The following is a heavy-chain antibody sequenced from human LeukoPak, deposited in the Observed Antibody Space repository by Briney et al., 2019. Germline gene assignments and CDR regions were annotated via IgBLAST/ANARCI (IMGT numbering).Heavy chain of an antibody. CDR3: ARGRPKLRFSMDV. CDR2: INHSGST. D-gene: IGHD3-3*01. J-gene: IGHJ6*03. CDR1: GGSFSGYY. Sequence: SETLSLTCAVYGGSFSGYYWGWIRQPPGKGLEWIGEINHSGSTNYKPSLKSRVTISVDTSKNQFSLKLSSVTAADTAVYYCARGRPKLRFSMDVWGKGTTVTVSS. V-gene: IGHV4-34*01.